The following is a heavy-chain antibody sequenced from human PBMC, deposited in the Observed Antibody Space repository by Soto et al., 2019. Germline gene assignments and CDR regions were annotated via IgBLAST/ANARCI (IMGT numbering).Heavy chain of an antibody. CDR1: VFTFSIYA. V-gene: IGHV3-23*01. CDR3: AKDVVVITPDGMDV. CDR2: ISGSGGST. J-gene: IGHJ6*01. Sequence: GGALRVSCVASVFTFSIYAMSWVRQAPGKGLEWVSAISGSGGSTYYADSVKGRFTISIDNSKNTLYLQMNSLRAEDTAVYYCAKDVVVITPDGMDVWGQGTTVTVSS. D-gene: IGHD3-22*01.